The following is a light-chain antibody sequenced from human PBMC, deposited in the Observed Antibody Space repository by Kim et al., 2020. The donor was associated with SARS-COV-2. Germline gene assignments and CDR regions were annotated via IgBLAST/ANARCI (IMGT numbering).Light chain of an antibody. CDR1: QGVSSS. CDR3: QQRRNWPLT. V-gene: IGKV3-11*01. J-gene: IGKJ4*01. Sequence: LSPGERATLACRASQGVSSSLAWYRQKPGQVPRLLIYHVSNRATGIPARFSGSGSGTDFTLTISSLEPEDFAVYYCQQRRNWPLTFGGGTKVDIK. CDR2: HVS.